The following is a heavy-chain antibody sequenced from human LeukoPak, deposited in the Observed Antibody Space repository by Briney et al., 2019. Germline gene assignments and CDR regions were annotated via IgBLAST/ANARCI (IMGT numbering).Heavy chain of an antibody. CDR2: ISPTGSTT. CDR1: GFSFSGHW. CDR3: ARGPNSNWSGLDF. V-gene: IGHV3-74*01. D-gene: IGHD6-6*01. Sequence: GGSLRLSCTASGFSFSGHWMHWARQLPGKGLVWVSRISPTGSTTSYADSVKGRFTVSRDNAKNTLYLQENNLRAEDTAVYYCARGPNSNWSGLDFWGQGTLLTVSS. J-gene: IGHJ4*02.